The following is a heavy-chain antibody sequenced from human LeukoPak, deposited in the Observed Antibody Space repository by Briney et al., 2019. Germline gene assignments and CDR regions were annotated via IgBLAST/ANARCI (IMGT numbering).Heavy chain of an antibody. D-gene: IGHD3-10*01. J-gene: IGHJ4*02. V-gene: IGHV3-9*01. CDR2: ISWNSGSI. CDR1: GFTFDDYA. CDR3: AKDNTPYYYGSGIDY. Sequence: PGGSLRLSCAASGFTFDDYAMHWVRQAPGKGLEWVSGISWNSGSIGYADSVKGRFTISRDNAKNSLYLQMNSLRAEDTALYYCAKDNTPYYYGSGIDYWGQGTLVTVSS.